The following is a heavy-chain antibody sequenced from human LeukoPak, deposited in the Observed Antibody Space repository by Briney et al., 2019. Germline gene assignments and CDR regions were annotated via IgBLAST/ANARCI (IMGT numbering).Heavy chain of an antibody. J-gene: IGHJ4*02. CDR1: GGSISSSDYY. D-gene: IGHD6-19*01. Sequence: SETLSLTCTVSGGSISSSDYYWGWIRQPPGKGLEWIGSIYYSVTTYYNPSLKSRVTISVDTSKNQFSLKLNSVTAADTAVYYCARGRGRSSGWYYFDYWGQGTLVTVSS. CDR2: IYYSVTT. CDR3: ARGRGRSSGWYYFDY. V-gene: IGHV4-39*07.